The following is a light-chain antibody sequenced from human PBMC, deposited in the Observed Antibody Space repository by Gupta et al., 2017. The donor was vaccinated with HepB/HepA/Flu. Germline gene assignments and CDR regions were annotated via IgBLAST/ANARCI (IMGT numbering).Light chain of an antibody. J-gene: IGKJ3*01. V-gene: IGKV2-28*01. CDR2: LGS. CDR3: MQALQTPVT. CDR1: QSLLHSNGYNY. Sequence: DIVMPQSPLSLPVTPGEPASISCRSSQSLLHSNGYNYLDWYLQKPGQSPQLLIYLGSNRASGVPDRFSGRGSGTDFTLKISRVVAQDVGVYYCMQALQTPVTFGPGTKVDIK.